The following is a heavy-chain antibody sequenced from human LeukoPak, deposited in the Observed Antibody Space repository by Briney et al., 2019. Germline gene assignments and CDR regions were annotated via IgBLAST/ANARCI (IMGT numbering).Heavy chain of an antibody. CDR2: IWYDGSNK. D-gene: IGHD2-21*02. V-gene: IGHV3-33*01. J-gene: IGHJ4*02. CDR3: ARDSLAYCGGDCYSAGYFDY. Sequence: GGSLRLSCAASGFTFSSYGMHWVRQAPGKGLEWVAVIWYDGSNKYYADSVKGRFTISRDNSKNTLYLQMNSLRAEDTAVYYCARDSLAYCGGDCYSAGYFDYWGQGTLVAVSS. CDR1: GFTFSSYG.